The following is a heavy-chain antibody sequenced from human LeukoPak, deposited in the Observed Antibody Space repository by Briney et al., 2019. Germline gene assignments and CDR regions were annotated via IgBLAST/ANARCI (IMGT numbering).Heavy chain of an antibody. CDR3: AKMGDFWSGYYSSPNNWFDP. Sequence: GGSLRLSCAASGFTFSSYSMNWVRQAPGKGLEWVSSISSSSSYIYYADSVKGRFTISRDNAKNSLYLQMNSLRAEDTALYYCAKMGDFWSGYYSSPNNWFDPWGQGTLVTVSS. CDR1: GFTFSSYS. CDR2: ISSSSSYI. D-gene: IGHD3-3*01. V-gene: IGHV3-21*04. J-gene: IGHJ5*02.